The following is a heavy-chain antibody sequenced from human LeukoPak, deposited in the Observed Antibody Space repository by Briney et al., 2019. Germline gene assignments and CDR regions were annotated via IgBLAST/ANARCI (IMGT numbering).Heavy chain of an antibody. Sequence: PGGSLRLSCAASGFTFSSYEVNWVRQAPGKGLEWVSYISSSGSTIYYADSVKGRFTISRDNAKNSLYLQMNSLRAEDTAVYYCATYGSGGFFDYWGQGTLVTVSS. J-gene: IGHJ4*02. CDR2: ISSSGSTI. CDR1: GFTFSSYE. CDR3: ATYGSGGFFDY. V-gene: IGHV3-48*03. D-gene: IGHD3-10*01.